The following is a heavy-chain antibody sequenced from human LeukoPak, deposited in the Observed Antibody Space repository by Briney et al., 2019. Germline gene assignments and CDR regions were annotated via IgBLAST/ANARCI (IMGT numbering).Heavy chain of an antibody. Sequence: SETLSLTCAVSDSSINSAHYWAWIRQPPGKGLEWIGNISQSGLTSYNPSLKSRVTISADTSKNQLSLNMRAVTAADTAVYYRARSPGDSVGATHFDYWGQGTLVTVSS. CDR3: ARSPGDSVGATHFDY. D-gene: IGHD1-26*01. CDR2: ISQSGLT. J-gene: IGHJ4*02. V-gene: IGHV4-38-2*01. CDR1: DSSINSAHY.